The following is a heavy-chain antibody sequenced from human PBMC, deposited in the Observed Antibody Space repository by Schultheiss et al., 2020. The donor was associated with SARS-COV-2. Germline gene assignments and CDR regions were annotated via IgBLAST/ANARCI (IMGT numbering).Heavy chain of an antibody. CDR2: ISGSGGST. CDR1: AFNFSSYW. Sequence: GGSLRLSCAASAFNFSSYWMHWVRQAPGKGLVWVSAISGSGGSTYYADSVKGRFTISRDNSKNTLYLQMNSLRAEDTAVYYCARDPVSGYSSRPGAMDVWGQGTTVTVSS. D-gene: IGHD5-12*01. V-gene: IGHV3-23*01. J-gene: IGHJ6*02. CDR3: ARDPVSGYSSRPGAMDV.